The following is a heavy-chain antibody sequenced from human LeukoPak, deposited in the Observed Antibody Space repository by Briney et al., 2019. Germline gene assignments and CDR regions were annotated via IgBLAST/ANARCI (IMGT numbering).Heavy chain of an antibody. D-gene: IGHD1-26*01. J-gene: IGHJ4*02. CDR1: GFTFSSYS. V-gene: IGHV3-48*04. CDR2: ISSSSSTI. CDR3: AREFGRGFDY. Sequence: PGGSLRLSCAASGFTFSSYSMNRVRQAPGKGLEWVSYISSSSSTIYYADSVKGRFTISRDNAKNSLYLQMNSLRAEDTAVYYCAREFGRGFDYWGQRTLVTVSS.